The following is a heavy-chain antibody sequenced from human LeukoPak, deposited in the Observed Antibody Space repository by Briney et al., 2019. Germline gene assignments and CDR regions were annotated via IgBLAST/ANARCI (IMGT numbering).Heavy chain of an antibody. J-gene: IGHJ6*02. Sequence: SVKVSCKVSGGIFNNFALSWVRQAPGQGLEWMGGIIPIFGTANYAQKFQGRVTITADESTSTAYMELSSLRSEDTAVYYCARDPLATPESYYYYGMDVWGQGTTVTVSS. CDR2: IIPIFGTA. CDR1: GGIFNNFA. CDR3: ARDPLATPESYYYYGMDV. D-gene: IGHD1-14*01. V-gene: IGHV1-69*13.